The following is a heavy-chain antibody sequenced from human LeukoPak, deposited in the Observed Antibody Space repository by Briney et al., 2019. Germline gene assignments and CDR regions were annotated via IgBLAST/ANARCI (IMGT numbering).Heavy chain of an antibody. CDR2: ISAYNGNT. CDR3: ARDLGYCSSTSCYRGAFDI. CDR1: GYTFTSYG. Sequence: ASVKVSCKASGYTFTSYGISWVRQAPGQGLEWMGWISAYNGNTNYAQKLQGRVTMTTDTSTSTAYMELRSLRSDDTAVYYCARDLGYCSSTSCYRGAFDIWSQGTMVTVSS. J-gene: IGHJ3*02. D-gene: IGHD2-2*01. V-gene: IGHV1-18*01.